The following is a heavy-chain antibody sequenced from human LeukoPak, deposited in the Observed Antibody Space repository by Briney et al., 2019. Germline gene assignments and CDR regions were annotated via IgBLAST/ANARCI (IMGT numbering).Heavy chain of an antibody. Sequence: PGGSLRLSCAASGFTFNSYAMSWVRQAPGRGLEWVSTISGSGDYTYYADSVKGRFTISRDNSKNTLYLQMNSLRAEDTAVYYCAKGPSSGLPYYFDYWGQGTLVTVSS. CDR2: ISGSGDYT. CDR1: GFTFNSYA. J-gene: IGHJ4*02. CDR3: AKGPSSGLPYYFDY. V-gene: IGHV3-23*01. D-gene: IGHD5-12*01.